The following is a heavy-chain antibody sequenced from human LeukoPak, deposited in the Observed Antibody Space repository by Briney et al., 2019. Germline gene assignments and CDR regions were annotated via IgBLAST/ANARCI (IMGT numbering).Heavy chain of an antibody. CDR1: GDTFSSYA. CDR3: VFSGPTPNWFDP. CDR2: IIPIFGTA. J-gene: IGHJ5*02. Sequence: SVKVSCKASGDTFSSYAISWVRQATGQGLEWMGGIIPIFGTANYAQKFQGRVTITADESTSTAYMELSSLRSEDTAVYYCVFSGPTPNWFDPWGQGTLVTVSS. V-gene: IGHV1-69*13. D-gene: IGHD2-15*01.